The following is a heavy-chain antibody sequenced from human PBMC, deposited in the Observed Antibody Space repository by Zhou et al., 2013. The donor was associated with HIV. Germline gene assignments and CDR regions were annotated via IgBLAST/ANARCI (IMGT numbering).Heavy chain of an antibody. CDR3: ARGGIVVVPAVHNWFDP. CDR2: IIPIFGTA. CDR1: GGTFSSYA. V-gene: IGHV1-69*05. J-gene: IGHJ5*02. Sequence: QVQLVQSGAEVKKPGSSVKVSCKASGGTFSSYAISWVRQAPGQGLEWMGGIIPIFGTANYAQKFQGRVTITTDESTSTAYMELSSLRSEDTAVYYCARGGIVVVPAVHNWFDPWGPGEPLGHRLL. D-gene: IGHD2-2*01.